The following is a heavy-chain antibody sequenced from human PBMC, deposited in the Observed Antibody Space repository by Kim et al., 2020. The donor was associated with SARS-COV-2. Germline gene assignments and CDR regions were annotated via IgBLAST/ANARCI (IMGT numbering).Heavy chain of an antibody. CDR1: GFTFSSYA. Sequence: GGSLRLSCAASGFTFSSYAMSWVRQAPGKGLEWVSAISGSGGSTYYADSVKGRFTISIDNSKNTLYLQMNSLRAEDTAVYYCAKNSPRHIAVADQDYWGQGTLVTVSS. J-gene: IGHJ4*02. CDR2: ISGSGGST. D-gene: IGHD6-19*01. V-gene: IGHV3-23*01. CDR3: AKNSPRHIAVADQDY.